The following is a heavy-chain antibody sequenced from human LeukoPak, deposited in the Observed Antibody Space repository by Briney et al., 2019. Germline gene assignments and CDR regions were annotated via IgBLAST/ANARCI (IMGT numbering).Heavy chain of an antibody. CDR2: IRYDGSNK. J-gene: IGHJ4*02. Sequence: GGSLRLSCAASGFTFSSYAMHWVRQAPGKGLEWVAFIRYDGSNKYYADSVKGRFTISRDNSKNTLYLQMNSLRAEDTAVYYCATTGSYPGKYYFDYWGQGTLVTVSS. CDR1: GFTFSSYA. CDR3: ATTGSYPGKYYFDY. D-gene: IGHD1-26*01. V-gene: IGHV3-30*02.